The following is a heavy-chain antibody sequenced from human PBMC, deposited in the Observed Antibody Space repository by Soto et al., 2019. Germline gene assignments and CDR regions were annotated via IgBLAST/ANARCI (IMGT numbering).Heavy chain of an antibody. CDR1: GFSFSRYS. V-gene: IGHV3-21*01. CDR3: ARSGILDVLRNNCFDP. D-gene: IGHD6-13*01. J-gene: IGHJ5*02. Sequence: EVQLVESGGGLVKPGGSLRLSCVASGFSFSRYSMNWVRQAPGKGLEWVSSISTSSGSYKYYADSVKGRFTISRDNAKNSLYLQMDSLTAEDTAVYYCARSGILDVLRNNCFDPWGQGTLVTVSS. CDR2: ISTSSGSYK.